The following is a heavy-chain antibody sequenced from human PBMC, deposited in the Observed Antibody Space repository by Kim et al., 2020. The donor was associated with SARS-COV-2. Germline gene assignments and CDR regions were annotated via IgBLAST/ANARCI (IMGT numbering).Heavy chain of an antibody. CDR3: ARVVTMVQRSSKDAFDI. J-gene: IGHJ3*02. V-gene: IGHV4-31*03. CDR1: GGSISSGGYY. CDR2: IYYSGST. Sequence: SETLSLTCTVSGGSISSGGYYWSWIRQHPGKGLEWIGYIYYSGSTYYNPSLKSRVTISVDTSKNQFSLKLSSVTAADTAVYYCARVVTMVQRSSKDAFDIWGQGTMVTVSS. D-gene: IGHD3-10*01.